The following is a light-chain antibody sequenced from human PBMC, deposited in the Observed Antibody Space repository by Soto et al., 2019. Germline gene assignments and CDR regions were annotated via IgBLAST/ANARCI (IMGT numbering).Light chain of an antibody. CDR1: QTISSW. V-gene: IGKV1-5*01. CDR3: QQYNSYVTWT. J-gene: IGKJ1*01. Sequence: DIQMTQSPSTLSTSVGEGVTITCRFSQTISSWLAWYQLIPGKAPKLLIYAAFMVESGFPSRFSGSGSVTEFTLTISSLHPDDFATYYCQQYNSYVTWTFGQGTKVDIK. CDR2: AAF.